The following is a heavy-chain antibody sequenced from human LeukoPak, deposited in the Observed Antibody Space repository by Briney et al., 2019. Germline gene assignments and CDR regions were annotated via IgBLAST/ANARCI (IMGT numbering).Heavy chain of an antibody. Sequence: GSLRLSCAASGFTFSSYSMNWVRQAPGKGLEWISYISGSSSTIYYADSVKGRFTISRDNAKDTLYLHMNSLRAEDTAVYYCARVTDIVVVPAAIPVTDAFDIWGQGTMVTVSS. CDR3: ARVTDIVVVPAAIPVTDAFDI. CDR1: GFTFSSYS. V-gene: IGHV3-48*04. CDR2: ISGSSSTI. D-gene: IGHD2-2*02. J-gene: IGHJ3*02.